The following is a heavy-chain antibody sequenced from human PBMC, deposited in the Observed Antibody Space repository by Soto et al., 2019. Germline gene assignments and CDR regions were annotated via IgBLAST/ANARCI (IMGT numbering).Heavy chain of an antibody. CDR1: GGSITNYF. Sequence: SETLSLTCTVYGGSITNYFWSWIRQPAGKGLEWIGRIYASGSTNYNPSLKSRVTMSVDTSKNLFSLDLTSVTAADTAVYYLARVGFGLPGAFDIWGQGTMVTVSS. J-gene: IGHJ3*02. CDR2: IYASGST. V-gene: IGHV4-4*07. CDR3: ARVGFGLPGAFDI. D-gene: IGHD3-10*01.